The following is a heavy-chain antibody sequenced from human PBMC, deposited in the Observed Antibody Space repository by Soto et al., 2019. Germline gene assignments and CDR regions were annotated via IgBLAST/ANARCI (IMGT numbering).Heavy chain of an antibody. Sequence: QVQLVESGGGVVQPGRSLRLSCAASGFTFSSYAMHWVRQAPGKGLEWVAVISYDGSNKYYADSVKGRFTISRDTSKNTLYVEMNSLRAEDTAVYYCARESEQWLNNRAEYFQHWGQGNLVTVSS. CDR2: ISYDGSNK. J-gene: IGHJ1*01. CDR1: GFTFSSYA. CDR3: ARESEQWLNNRAEYFQH. D-gene: IGHD6-19*01. V-gene: IGHV3-30-3*01.